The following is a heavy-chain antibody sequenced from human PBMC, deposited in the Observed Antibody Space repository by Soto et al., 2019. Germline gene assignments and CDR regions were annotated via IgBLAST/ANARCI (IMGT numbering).Heavy chain of an antibody. J-gene: IGHJ3*02. CDR1: GGSISSSNW. CDR3: ARGVVTAIGGAFDI. CDR2: IYYSGTT. Sequence: SETLSLTCTVSGGSISSSNWWGWIRQPPGKGLEWIGYIYYSGTTYYNPSLKSRVTISVDTSKNQFSLKLNSVTAADTAVYYCARGVVTAIGGAFDIWGRGTMVTVSS. D-gene: IGHD2-21*02. V-gene: IGHV4-28*03.